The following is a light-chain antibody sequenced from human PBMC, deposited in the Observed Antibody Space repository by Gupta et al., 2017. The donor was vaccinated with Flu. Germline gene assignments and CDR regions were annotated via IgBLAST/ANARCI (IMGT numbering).Light chain of an antibody. CDR1: ETVKTD. Sequence: ATLSVSPGERVTLSCRASETVKTDLAWYQQKAGQAPRLLIHGASNRASGVPTRFSGNGYVTDFTLTISSRQSEDIALYFCQQYHKWPPITFGGGTKMEI. J-gene: IGKJ4*01. CDR2: GAS. CDR3: QQYHKWPPIT. V-gene: IGKV3-15*01.